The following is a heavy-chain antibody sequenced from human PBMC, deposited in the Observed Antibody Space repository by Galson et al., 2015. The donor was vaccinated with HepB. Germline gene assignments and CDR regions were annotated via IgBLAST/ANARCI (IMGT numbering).Heavy chain of an antibody. V-gene: IGHV3-21*01. CDR2: ISSSSSYI. J-gene: IGHJ6*02. Sequence: SLRLSCAASGFTFSSYSMNWVRQAPGKGLEWVSSISSSSSYIYYADSVKGRFTISRDNAKNSLYLQMNSLRAEDTAVYYCARASYDFWSGYYFPAGYYGMDVWGQGTTVTVSS. CDR3: ARASYDFWSGYYFPAGYYGMDV. CDR1: GFTFSSYS. D-gene: IGHD3-3*01.